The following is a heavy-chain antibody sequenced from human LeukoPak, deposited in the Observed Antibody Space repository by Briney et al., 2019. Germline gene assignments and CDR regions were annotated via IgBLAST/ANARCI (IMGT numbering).Heavy chain of an antibody. CDR2: ISAYNGST. CDR1: GYTFTSYG. J-gene: IGHJ5*02. D-gene: IGHD3-3*01. Sequence: ASVKVSCKASGYTFTSYGISWVRQAPGQGLEWMGWISAYNGSTNYAQKLQGRVTMTTDTSTSTAYMELRSLRSDDTAVYYCARAQYYDLWSGFPLLFDPWGQGTLVTVSS. CDR3: ARAQYYDLWSGFPLLFDP. V-gene: IGHV1-18*01.